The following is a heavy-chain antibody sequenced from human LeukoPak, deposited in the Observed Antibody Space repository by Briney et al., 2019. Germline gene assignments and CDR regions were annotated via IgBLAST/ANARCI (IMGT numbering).Heavy chain of an antibody. Sequence: ASVKVSCKASGYTFSSCGISWVRQAPGQGLEWMGWISAYNAYTNYAQKLQGRVTMTTDTSTSTAYMELRSLRSDDTAVYYCARDPRSASSGWHMDVWGQGTTVTVSS. D-gene: IGHD6-19*01. CDR3: ARDPRSASSGWHMDV. V-gene: IGHV1-18*01. CDR1: GYTFSSCG. J-gene: IGHJ6*02. CDR2: ISAYNAYT.